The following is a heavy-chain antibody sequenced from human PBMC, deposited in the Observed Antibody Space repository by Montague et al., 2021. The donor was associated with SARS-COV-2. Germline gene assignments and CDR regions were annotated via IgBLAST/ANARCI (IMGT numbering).Heavy chain of an antibody. CDR3: TRGGPLSYYYYGMDV. V-gene: IGHV3-74*01. D-gene: IGHD1-14*01. J-gene: IGHJ6*02. CDR1: GFTFNSYW. CDR2: INSDGSYT. Sequence: FLRLSFSASGFTFNSYWMHWVRQAPGKGLVWVSRINSDGSYTTYADSVKGRFTTSRDNAKNTLYLQMNSLRAEDTAVYHCTRGGPLSYYYYGMDVWGQGTTVTVSS.